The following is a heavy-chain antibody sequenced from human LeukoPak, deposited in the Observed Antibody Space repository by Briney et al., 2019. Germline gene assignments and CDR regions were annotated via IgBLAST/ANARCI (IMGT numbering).Heavy chain of an antibody. V-gene: IGHV4-39*07. J-gene: IGHJ4*02. CDR3: ASTYYDILTGSGAYDY. CDR2: IYYSGST. Sequence: SETLSLTCTVSGGSISSSSYYWGWIRQPPGKGLEWIGSIYYSGSTYYNPSLKSRVTISVDTSENQFSLKLSSVTAADTAVYYCASTYYDILTGSGAYDYWGQGTLVTVSS. CDR1: GGSISSSSYY. D-gene: IGHD3-9*01.